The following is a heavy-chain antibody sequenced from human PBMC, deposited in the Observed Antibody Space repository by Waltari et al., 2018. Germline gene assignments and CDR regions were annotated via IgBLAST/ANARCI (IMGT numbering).Heavy chain of an antibody. D-gene: IGHD4-17*01. CDR3: ARLFYGDSPHFDY. V-gene: IGHV1-3*04. CDR2: INTGNGNT. J-gene: IGHJ4*02. Sequence: QVQLVQSGAEVKKPGASVKVSCKASGYTFTNYAIHWVRQAPGQSLQWMVWINTGNGNTKYSQKFQGRVTITRDTSASTAYMELSSLRSEDTAVYYCARLFYGDSPHFDYWGQGTLVTVSS. CDR1: GYTFTNYA.